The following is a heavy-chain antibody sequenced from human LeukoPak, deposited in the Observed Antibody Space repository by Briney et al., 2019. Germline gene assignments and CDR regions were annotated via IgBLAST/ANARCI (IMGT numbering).Heavy chain of an antibody. V-gene: IGHV1-2*02. CDR2: INPNSGGT. CDR1: GYTFTGYY. D-gene: IGHD3-10*01. CDR3: ARAPVDRGSYHHYYYMDV. Sequence: ASVKVSCKASGYTFTGYYMHWVRQAPGQGLEWMGWINPNSGGTNYAQNFQGRVTMTRDTSISTAYMDLSRLRSDDTAVYYCARAPVDRGSYHHYYYMDVWGKGTTVTISS. J-gene: IGHJ6*03.